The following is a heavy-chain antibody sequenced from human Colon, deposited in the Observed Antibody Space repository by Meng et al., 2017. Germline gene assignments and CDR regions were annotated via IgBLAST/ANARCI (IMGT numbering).Heavy chain of an antibody. Sequence: QVQLQESGQGRVRPSEILSLTCTVSGGSVSSGSYYWSWIRQPPGKGLEWIGYIYYTGSTNYNPSLKSRVTISVDTSKNQFSLKLSSVTAADTAVYYCARGPLDYWGQGTLVTVSS. V-gene: IGHV4-61*01. J-gene: IGHJ4*02. CDR2: IYYTGST. CDR1: GGSVSSGSYY. CDR3: ARGPLDY.